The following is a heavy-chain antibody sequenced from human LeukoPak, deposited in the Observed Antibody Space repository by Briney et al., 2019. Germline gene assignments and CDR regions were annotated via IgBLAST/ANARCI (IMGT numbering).Heavy chain of an antibody. D-gene: IGHD2-2*01. V-gene: IGHV3-23*01. J-gene: IGHJ5*02. CDR3: ASGSAARGGWFDP. CDR1: GFTFSSYA. CDR2: ISGSGGST. Sequence: PGGSLRLSCAASGFTFSSYAMSWVRQAPGKGLEWLSAISGSGGSTYYADSVKGRFTISRDNSKNTLYLQMNSLRAEDTAVYYCASGSAARGGWFDPWGQGTLVTVSS.